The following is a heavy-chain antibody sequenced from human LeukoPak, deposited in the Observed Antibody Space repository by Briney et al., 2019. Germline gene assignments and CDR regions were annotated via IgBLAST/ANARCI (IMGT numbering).Heavy chain of an antibody. D-gene: IGHD1/OR15-1a*01. CDR1: GFILSDYG. CDR3: AKEGTASKPSDLDY. J-gene: IGHJ4*02. V-gene: IGHV3-30*02. Sequence: GSLRLSCAASGFILSDYGIHWVRQAPGKGLEWVAFIRFDGSSKYYTDSVKGRFTISRDNSRNTVYLQMNSLRVEDTAVYYCAKEGTASKPSDLDYWGQGTLVTVSS. CDR2: IRFDGSSK.